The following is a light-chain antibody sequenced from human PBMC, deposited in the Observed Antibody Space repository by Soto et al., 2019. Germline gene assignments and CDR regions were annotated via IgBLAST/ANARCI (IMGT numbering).Light chain of an antibody. CDR2: DAS. J-gene: IGKJ4*01. CDR3: QQYNFWPPLT. V-gene: IGKV3-15*01. CDR1: QSVNSN. Sequence: EIVMTQSPATLSVSPGERATLSCRASQSVNSNLAWYRQKPGQAPRLLISDASTRATGVPARFSGSGSGTESTLTIGSLQSEDSGIYYCQQYNFWPPLTFGGGTKVEIK.